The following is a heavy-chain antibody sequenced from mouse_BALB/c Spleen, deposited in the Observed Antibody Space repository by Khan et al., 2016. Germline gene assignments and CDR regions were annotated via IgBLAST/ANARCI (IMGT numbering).Heavy chain of an antibody. Sequence: VQLQQPGAELVKPGASVKLSCTASGFNIKDTYMHWVRQRPEQGLEWIGRIDPGNGNARYDPKFQDKATITADTSSNTAYLQLSSLTSEDTGVYYCTRRGPRYYYGSSYGYWGQGTTLTVSS. CDR2: IDPGNGNA. J-gene: IGHJ2*01. D-gene: IGHD1-1*01. CDR3: TRRGPRYYYGSSYGY. V-gene: IGHV14-3*02. CDR1: GFNIKDTY.